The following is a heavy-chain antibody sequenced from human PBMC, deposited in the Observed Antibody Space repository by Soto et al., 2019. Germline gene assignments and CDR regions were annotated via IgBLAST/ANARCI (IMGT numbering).Heavy chain of an antibody. J-gene: IGHJ4*02. CDR2: IYYSGST. D-gene: IGHD3-9*01. CDR3: ARNSYFDWLPDGYFDY. Sequence: SETLSLTCTVSGGSISSSSYYWGWIRQPPGKGLEWIGSIYYSGSTYYNPSLKSRVTISVDTSKNQFSLKLSSVTAADTAVYYCARNSYFDWLPDGYFDYWGQGTLVTVSS. V-gene: IGHV4-39*01. CDR1: GGSISSSSYY.